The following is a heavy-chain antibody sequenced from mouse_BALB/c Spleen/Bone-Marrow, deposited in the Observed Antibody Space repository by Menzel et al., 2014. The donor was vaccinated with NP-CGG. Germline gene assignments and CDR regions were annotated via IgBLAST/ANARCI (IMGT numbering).Heavy chain of an antibody. Sequence: VQLQQSGPELVRPGVSVKLSCKGSGYTFTAYAMHWVKQSHAKSLEWIGLISTYSGNTHYNQNFKGKATMTVDKSSSTAYMELARLTSEDSAIYYCARNFYGSSYFDYWGHGTTLTVSS. CDR1: GYTFTAYA. CDR3: ARNFYGSSYFDY. D-gene: IGHD1-1*01. CDR2: ISTYSGNT. J-gene: IGHJ2*01. V-gene: IGHV1-67*01.